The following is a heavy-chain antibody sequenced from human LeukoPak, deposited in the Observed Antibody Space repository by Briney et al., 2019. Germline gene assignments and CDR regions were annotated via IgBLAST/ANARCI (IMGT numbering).Heavy chain of an antibody. J-gene: IGHJ4*02. D-gene: IGHD4-17*01. V-gene: IGHV3-48*03. CDR1: GFTFSSYE. Sequence: GGSLRLSCAVSGFTFSSYEMNWVRQAPGKGLEWLSHISTTGTTIYYAESLKGRFTISRDNAKNSLWLQMNSLRAEDTAVYYCASDTYGDENYWGKGTLVTVSS. CDR3: ASDTYGDENY. CDR2: ISTTGTTI.